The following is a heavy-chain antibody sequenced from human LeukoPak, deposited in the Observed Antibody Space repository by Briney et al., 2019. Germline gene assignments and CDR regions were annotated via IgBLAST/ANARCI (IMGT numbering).Heavy chain of an antibody. J-gene: IGHJ4*02. D-gene: IGHD1-14*01. CDR2: INPNSGGT. CDR1: GYTFTGYY. V-gene: IGHV1-2*02. CDR3: ARVSSEPMGATDY. Sequence: ASVKVSCKASGYTFTGYYIHWVRQAPGQGLEWMGWINPNSGGTNYAEKFQGRVTMTRGTSISTAYMELSRLRSDDTAVYYCARVSSEPMGATDYWGQGTLVTVSS.